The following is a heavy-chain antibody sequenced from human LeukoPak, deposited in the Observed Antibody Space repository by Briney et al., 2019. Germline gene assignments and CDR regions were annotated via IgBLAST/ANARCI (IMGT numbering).Heavy chain of an antibody. CDR1: GFTFSNYA. D-gene: IGHD5-18*01. J-gene: IGHJ4*02. CDR2: IKQDGSEK. V-gene: IGHV3-7*01. CDR3: ARSGTAMVFSFDY. Sequence: GGSLRLTCAASGFTFSNYAMHWVRQAPGKGLEWVANIKQDGSEKYYVDSVKGRFTISRDNAKNSLYLQMNSLRAEDTAVYYCARSGTAMVFSFDYWGQGTLVTVSS.